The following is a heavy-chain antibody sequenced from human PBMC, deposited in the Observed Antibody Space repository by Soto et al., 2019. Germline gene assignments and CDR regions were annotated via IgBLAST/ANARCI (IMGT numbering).Heavy chain of an antibody. J-gene: IGHJ4*02. Sequence: SETLSLTCNDSGVSISDTSYYWGWIRQPPGKGLEWIGTIYFSGTTFYNPSLKSRLTISVDTSKNQFSLRLSSVTAADTAVYYCARHGSHWGQGTLVTVSS. CDR3: ARHGSH. V-gene: IGHV4-39*01. CDR2: IYFSGTT. CDR1: GVSISDTSYY.